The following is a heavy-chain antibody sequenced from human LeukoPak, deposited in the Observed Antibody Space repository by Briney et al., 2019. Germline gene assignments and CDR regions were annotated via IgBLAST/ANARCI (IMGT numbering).Heavy chain of an antibody. CDR1: GGSISDFY. D-gene: IGHD3-16*01. V-gene: IGHV4-59*01. J-gene: IGHJ4*02. CDR3: ARVLGGLPVI. Sequence: SETLSLTCTVSGGSISDFYWSWLRQPPGKGLEWIGYMFYSSSTNYSPSLKSRVSISVDTSKNQFSLNLTSVTAADTAEYYCARVLGGLPVIWGPGSLVTVSS. CDR2: MFYSSST.